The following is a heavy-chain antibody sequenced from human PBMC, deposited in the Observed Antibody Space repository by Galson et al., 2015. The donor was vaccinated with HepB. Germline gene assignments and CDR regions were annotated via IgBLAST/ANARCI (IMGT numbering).Heavy chain of an antibody. V-gene: IGHV3-21*01. CDR3: ARAYYDSSGYYSPDY. Sequence: SLRLSCAASGFTFSSYSMNWVRQAPGKGLEWVSSISSSSSYIYYADSVKGRFTISRDNAKNSLYLQMNSLRAEDTAVYYCARAYYDSSGYYSPDYWGQGTLVTVSS. CDR2: ISSSSSYI. D-gene: IGHD3-22*01. CDR1: GFTFSSYS. J-gene: IGHJ4*02.